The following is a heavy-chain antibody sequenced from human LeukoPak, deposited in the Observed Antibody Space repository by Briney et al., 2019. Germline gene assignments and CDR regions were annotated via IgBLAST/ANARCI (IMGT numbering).Heavy chain of an antibody. V-gene: IGHV3-48*01. CDR3: ARDFNWAFDF. J-gene: IGHJ4*02. D-gene: IGHD1-1*01. CDR2: ISGGGGNI. CDR1: VFIFISYS. Sequence: SGGSVRLSCAASVFIFISYSIHWVRQAPGKGLEWISYISGGGGNIHYADSVEGRFTISRDNAKNSVYLQMNSLRAEDSAVYYCARDFNWAFDFWGQGILVTVSS.